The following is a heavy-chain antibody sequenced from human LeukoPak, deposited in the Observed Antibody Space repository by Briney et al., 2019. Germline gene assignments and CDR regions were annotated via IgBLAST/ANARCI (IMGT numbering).Heavy chain of an antibody. CDR2: MNPNSGNT. CDR1: GYTFTSYD. Sequence: ASVTVSCKASGYTFTSYDINWVRQATGQGLEWMGWMNPNSGNTGYAQKFQGRVTMTRNTSISTAYMELSSLRSEDTAVYYCARVRTIFGVVKRYYYYGMDVWGQGTTVTVSS. CDR3: ARVRTIFGVVKRYYYYGMDV. D-gene: IGHD3-3*01. J-gene: IGHJ6*02. V-gene: IGHV1-8*01.